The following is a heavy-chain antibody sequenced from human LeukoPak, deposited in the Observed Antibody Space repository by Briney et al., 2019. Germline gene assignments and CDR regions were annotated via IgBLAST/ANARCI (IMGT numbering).Heavy chain of an antibody. CDR2: IYPGDSDT. CDR3: ARHRDCSSTSCYSHWFDP. D-gene: IGHD2-2*01. CDR1: GYGFTSYW. J-gene: IGHJ5*02. V-gene: IGHV5-51*01. Sequence: GESLKISCKGSGYGFTSYWIGWVRQMPGRGLEWMGIIYPGDSDTRYSPSFQGQVTISADKSISTAYLQWGSLKASDTAMYYCARHRDCSSTSCYSHWFDPWGQGTLVTVSS.